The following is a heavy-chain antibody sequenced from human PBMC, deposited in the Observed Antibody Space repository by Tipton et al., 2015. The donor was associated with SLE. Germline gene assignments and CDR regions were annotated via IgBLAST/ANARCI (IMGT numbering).Heavy chain of an antibody. CDR1: GGSFSGFY. CDR2: IDDSGST. D-gene: IGHD4-23*01. J-gene: IGHJ4*02. Sequence: TLSLTCAVYGGSFSGFYWNWIRQPPGKGLEWIGEIDDSGSTNYNPSLKSRVTISVDKSKNQFSLRLSSVTAADTAVYFCARDLDGGNSGPFFDFWGQGTLVTVSS. CDR3: ARDLDGGNSGPFFDF. V-gene: IGHV4-34*01.